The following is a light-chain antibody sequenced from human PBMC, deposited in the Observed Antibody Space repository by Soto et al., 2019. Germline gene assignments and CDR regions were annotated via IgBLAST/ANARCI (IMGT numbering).Light chain of an antibody. CDR3: KQVDKLPLT. J-gene: IGKJ4*01. V-gene: IGKV1-33*01. Sequence: DIQMTQSPSSLSASVGDRVTITCQASQDISNYLNWYQHKPGKAPKLLIYDVSHLETGVPSRFSGGGSGTHFTFTISSLQPEDIATYYCKQVDKLPLTFGGGTKVEIK. CDR2: DVS. CDR1: QDISNY.